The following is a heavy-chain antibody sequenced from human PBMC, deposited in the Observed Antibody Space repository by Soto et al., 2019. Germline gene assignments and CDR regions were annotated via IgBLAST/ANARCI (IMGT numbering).Heavy chain of an antibody. CDR2: ISGSGGAT. CDR1: GFTFNGYA. CDR3: AKDYGYLFGPGSLCIDQ. V-gene: IGHV3-23*01. J-gene: IGHJ1*01. Sequence: PGGYLRLSCVASGFTFNGYAMSWVRQIPGKGLEWVATISGSGGATYHADSVKGRFSISRDNSKNTLFLQMSGLRAEDTALYYCAKDYGYLFGPGSLCIDQWGEGALAPVS. D-gene: IGHD5-18*01.